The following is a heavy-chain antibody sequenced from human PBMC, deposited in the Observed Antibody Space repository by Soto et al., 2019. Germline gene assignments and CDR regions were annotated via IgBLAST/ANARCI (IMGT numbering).Heavy chain of an antibody. CDR1: GGTFSSYA. V-gene: IGHV1-69*13. D-gene: IGHD3-22*01. Sequence: GASVKVSCKASGGTFSSYAIRWVRQAPGPGVEWVGGSIPIFGAPNSAQKFQGRVTITADESTSTAYMELSSLRSEDTAVYYCARGVYYYDSSATLPYYFDYWGQGTLVTVSS. CDR3: ARGVYYYDSSATLPYYFDY. CDR2: SIPIFGAP. J-gene: IGHJ4*02.